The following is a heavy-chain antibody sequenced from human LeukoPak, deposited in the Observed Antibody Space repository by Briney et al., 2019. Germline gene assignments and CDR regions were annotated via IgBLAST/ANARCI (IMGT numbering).Heavy chain of an antibody. CDR2: ISKDGGFK. CDR1: GFTFSSYN. D-gene: IGHD6-19*01. V-gene: IGHV3-30*03. CDR3: TREEYSSFWSTAGAFDI. J-gene: IGHJ3*02. Sequence: PGGSLRLSCAASGFTFSSYNLHCVRQAPGKGLEWVAVISKDGGFKYYADSVKGRFTISRDNSKNTFYLQMNSLIIEDTAVYYCTREEYSSFWSTAGAFDIWGQGTMVTVSS.